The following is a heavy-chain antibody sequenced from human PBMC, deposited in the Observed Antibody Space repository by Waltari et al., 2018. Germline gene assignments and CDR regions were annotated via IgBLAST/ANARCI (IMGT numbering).Heavy chain of an antibody. Sequence: EVQLVESGGGLVQPGGSLRLHCAASGFTVSSYEMNWVRQAPWKGLEWFSYSSSSGRTIYYADSVKGRFTISRDNAKNSLYLQMNSLRAEDTAVYYCARSGDYGWYFDYWGQGTLVTVSS. CDR1: GFTVSSYE. V-gene: IGHV3-48*03. CDR2: SSSSGRTI. D-gene: IGHD4-17*01. J-gene: IGHJ4*02. CDR3: ARSGDYGWYFDY.